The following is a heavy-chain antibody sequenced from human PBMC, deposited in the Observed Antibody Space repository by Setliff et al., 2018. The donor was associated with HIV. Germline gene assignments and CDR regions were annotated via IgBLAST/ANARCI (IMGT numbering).Heavy chain of an antibody. CDR2: IHHSGTT. CDR3: ARVPHRVVGTTTLLYHFDY. D-gene: IGHD2-21*01. CDR1: GYSISSGYY. J-gene: IGHJ4*02. Sequence: PSETLSLTCDVSGYSISSGYYWAWIRQSPGKGLDWIGSIHHSGTTYYNPSLKSRVTISVDTTMNQVSLQVNSVTAVDTAVYYCARVPHRVVGTTTLLYHFDYWGLGTLVTVS. V-gene: IGHV4-38-2*01.